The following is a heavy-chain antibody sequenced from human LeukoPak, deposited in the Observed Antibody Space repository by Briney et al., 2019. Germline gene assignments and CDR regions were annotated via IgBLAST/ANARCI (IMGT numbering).Heavy chain of an antibody. CDR3: ARTSPKNGAFDM. CDR2: IYSSGST. D-gene: IGHD2-8*01. J-gene: IGHJ3*02. CDR1: GGSVSNYY. V-gene: IGHV4-4*07. Sequence: SETLSLTCTVSGGSVSNYYWSWIRQPAGKGLEWIGRIYSSGSTNYNPSLNSRVTMSVDTSKNQFSLKLSSVTAADTAVYYCARTSPKNGAFDMWGQGTVVTVSS.